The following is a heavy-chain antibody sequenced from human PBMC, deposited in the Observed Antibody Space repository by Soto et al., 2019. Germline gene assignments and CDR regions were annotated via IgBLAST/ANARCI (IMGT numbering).Heavy chain of an antibody. CDR3: AGNIAAAGRRYYGMDV. V-gene: IGHV4-4*07. D-gene: IGHD6-13*01. Sequence: QVQLQESGPGLVKPSETLSLTCTVSGGSMSGYYWSWIRQSAGKGLEWIGRVYTIETTYYNPSLKSRVTMSLDTSKNQFSLNLYSLTAADTAVYYWAGNIAAAGRRYYGMDVWGQGTTVTVSS. CDR2: VYTIETT. CDR1: GGSMSGYY. J-gene: IGHJ6*02.